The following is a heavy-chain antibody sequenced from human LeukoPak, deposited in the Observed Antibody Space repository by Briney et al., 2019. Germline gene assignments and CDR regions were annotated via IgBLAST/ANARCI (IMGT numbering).Heavy chain of an antibody. CDR1: GFTFSSYG. D-gene: IGHD3-9*01. Sequence: GGSLRLSCAASGFTFSSYGMHWVRQAPGKGLEGVAFIRYDGSNKYYADSVKGRFTISRDNAKNTLYLQMNSLRAEDTAVYYCARGADSGYSSDNWGQGTLVSVSS. CDR3: ARGADSGYSSDN. CDR2: IRYDGSNK. V-gene: IGHV3-30*02. J-gene: IGHJ4*02.